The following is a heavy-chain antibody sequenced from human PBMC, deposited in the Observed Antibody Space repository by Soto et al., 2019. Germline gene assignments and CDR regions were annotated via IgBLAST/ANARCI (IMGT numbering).Heavy chain of an antibody. D-gene: IGHD3-22*01. Sequence: EVQLLESGGDWVQPGGSLRLSCAASGFSFSSCAMTWVRQAPGKGLEWVSAISGGAGGTYYAGSVRGRFTISRDNSKNTLDLQMTNLRAEDTAVYYCARLPSSDFYNDYRILDVWGQGTTVIVSS. CDR2: ISGGAGGT. CDR1: GFSFSSCA. CDR3: ARLPSSDFYNDYRILDV. J-gene: IGHJ6*02. V-gene: IGHV3-23*01.